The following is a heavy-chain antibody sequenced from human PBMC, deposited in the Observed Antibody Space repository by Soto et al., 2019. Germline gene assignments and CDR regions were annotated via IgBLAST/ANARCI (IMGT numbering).Heavy chain of an antibody. D-gene: IGHD4-17*01. J-gene: IGHJ6*03. V-gene: IGHV3-23*01. CDR1: GFTFSSYA. Sequence: GGSLRLSCAASGFTFSSYAMSWVRQAPGKGLEWVSAISGSGGSTYYADSVKGRFTISRDNSKNKLYLQMNSLRAEDTAVYYCAKDFVTKGGYYYYYMDVWGKGTTVTVSS. CDR2: ISGSGGST. CDR3: AKDFVTKGGYYYYYMDV.